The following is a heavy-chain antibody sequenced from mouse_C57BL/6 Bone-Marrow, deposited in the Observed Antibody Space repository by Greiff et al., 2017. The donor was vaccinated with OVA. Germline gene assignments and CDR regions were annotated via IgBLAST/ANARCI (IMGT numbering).Heavy chain of an antibody. CDR2: IYPRSGNT. J-gene: IGHJ1*03. CDR3: ASYYGSSYEWYFDV. V-gene: IGHV1-81*01. Sequence: QLQQSGAELARPGASVKLSCKASGYTFTSYGISWVKQRTGQGLEWIGEIYPRSGNTYYNEKFKGKATLTADKSSSTAYMELRSLTSEDSAVYFCASYYGSSYEWYFDVWGTGTTVTVSS. D-gene: IGHD1-1*01. CDR1: GYTFTSYG.